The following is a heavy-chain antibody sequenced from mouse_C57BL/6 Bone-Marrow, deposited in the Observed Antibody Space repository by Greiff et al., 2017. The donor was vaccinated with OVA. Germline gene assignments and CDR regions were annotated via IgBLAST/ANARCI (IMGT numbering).Heavy chain of an antibody. Sequence: EVKLMESGGGLVKPGGSLKLSCAASGFTFSSYAMSWVRQTPEKRLEWVATISDGGSYTYYPDNVKGRFTISRDNAKNNLYLQMSHLKSEDTAMYYCAREGPFTKDYWGQGTSVTVSS. J-gene: IGHJ4*01. V-gene: IGHV5-4*01. CDR1: GFTFSSYA. CDR3: AREGPFTKDY. CDR2: ISDGGSYT.